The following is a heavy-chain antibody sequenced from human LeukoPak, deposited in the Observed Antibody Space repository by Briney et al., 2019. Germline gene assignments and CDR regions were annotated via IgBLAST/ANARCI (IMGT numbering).Heavy chain of an antibody. V-gene: IGHV4-34*01. CDR1: GGSFSGYY. J-gene: IGHJ6*03. D-gene: IGHD6-13*01. Sequence: PSETLSLTCAVYGGSFSGYYWSWIRQPPGKGLEWIGEINHSGSTNYNPSLKSRVTISVDTSKNQFSLKLSSVTAADTAVYYCAREPSSWYFSYYYYYMDVWGKGTTVTVSS. CDR2: INHSGST. CDR3: AREPSSWYFSYYYYYMDV.